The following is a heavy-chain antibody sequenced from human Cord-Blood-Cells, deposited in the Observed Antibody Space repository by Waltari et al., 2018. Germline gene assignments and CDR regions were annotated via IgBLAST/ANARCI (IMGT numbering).Heavy chain of an antibody. Sequence: QVQLQDSGPGLVKPSQPLSLTCTVSGASIRSRCYYCSLLRQHPGKGLEWIGYIYYSGSTYYNPSLKSRVTISVDTSKNQFSLKLSSVTAADTAVYYCARRTGDRADAFDIWGQGTMVTVSS. CDR2: IYYSGST. CDR3: ARRTGDRADAFDI. CDR1: GASIRSRCYY. V-gene: IGHV4-31*03. D-gene: IGHD7-27*01. J-gene: IGHJ3*02.